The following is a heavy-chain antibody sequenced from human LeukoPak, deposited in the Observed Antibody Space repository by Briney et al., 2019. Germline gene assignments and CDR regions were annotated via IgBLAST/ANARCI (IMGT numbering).Heavy chain of an antibody. CDR2: IYYSGST. D-gene: IGHD5-24*01. Sequence: SETLSLTCTVSGGSISSYYWSWIRQPPGKGLEWIGYIYYSGSTNYNPSLKSRVTISVDTSKNQFSLKLSSVTAADTAVYFCARLGLYDGYTHDSWGQGTLVTVSS. V-gene: IGHV4-59*13. J-gene: IGHJ4*02. CDR3: ARLGLYDGYTHDS. CDR1: GGSISSYY.